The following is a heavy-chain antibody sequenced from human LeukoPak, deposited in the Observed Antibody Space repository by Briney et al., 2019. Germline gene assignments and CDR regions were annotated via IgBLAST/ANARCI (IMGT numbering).Heavy chain of an antibody. CDR2: ITGDGGST. V-gene: IGHV3-64*02. D-gene: IGHD3-16*01. J-gene: IGHJ4*02. Sequence: GETLRLSCAASGFTFSHYGMYWVRQAPGKELEYVSAITGDGGSTYYADSVKGRFIISRDNPKNTVYLQMGSLRAEDMAVYYCARSLGGYADSWGQGTLVTVSS. CDR1: GFTFSHYG. CDR3: ARSLGGYADS.